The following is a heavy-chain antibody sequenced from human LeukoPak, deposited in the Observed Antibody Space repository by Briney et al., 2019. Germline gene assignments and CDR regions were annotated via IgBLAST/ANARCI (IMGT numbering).Heavy chain of an antibody. D-gene: IGHD3-3*01. V-gene: IGHV4-4*07. CDR3: ARAITIFGGVRDVYYYYYMDV. CDR2: IYTSGST. J-gene: IGHJ6*03. CDR1: GGSISSYY. Sequence: SETLSLTCTVSGGSISSYYWSWIRQPAGKGLEWIGRIYTSGSTNYNPSLKSRVTMSVDTSKNQFSLKLSSVTAADTAVYYCARAITIFGGVRDVYYYYYMDVWGKGTTVTVSS.